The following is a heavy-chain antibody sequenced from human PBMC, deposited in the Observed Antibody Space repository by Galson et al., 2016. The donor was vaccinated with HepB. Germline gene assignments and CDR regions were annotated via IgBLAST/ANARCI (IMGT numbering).Heavy chain of an antibody. Sequence: SLRLSCAASGFTFSSYAMHWVRQAPGKGLEWVAVISYDGSNKYYADSVKGRFTISRDSSKNTLYLQMNSLRAEDTAVYYCVRGTTVLRYPELTNWGQGTLVTVSS. CDR2: ISYDGSNK. D-gene: IGHD3-9*01. CDR3: VRGTTVLRYPELTN. J-gene: IGHJ4*02. V-gene: IGHV3-30-3*01. CDR1: GFTFSSYA.